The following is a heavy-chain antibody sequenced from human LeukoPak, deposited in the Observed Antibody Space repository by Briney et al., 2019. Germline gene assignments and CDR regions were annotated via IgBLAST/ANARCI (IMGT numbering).Heavy chain of an antibody. CDR3: AGYYSSIYGMDV. J-gene: IGHJ6*02. V-gene: IGHV4-34*01. CDR2: INHSGST. CDR1: GVSFSGYF. D-gene: IGHD3-3*01. Sequence: SETLSLTCAVNGVSFSGYFWSWIRQPPGKGLEWIGEINHSGSTYYNASLKSRITISVDTSKRQFSLRMNSVTAADTAVYFCAGYYSSIYGMDVWGQGTSVTVSS.